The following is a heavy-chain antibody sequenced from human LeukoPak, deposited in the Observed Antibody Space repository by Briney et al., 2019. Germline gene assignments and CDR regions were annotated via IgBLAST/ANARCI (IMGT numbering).Heavy chain of an antibody. D-gene: IGHD4-17*01. Sequence: GGSLRLSCAASGFTFSSYAMSWVRQAPGKGLEWDSAISGSGGSTYYADSVKGRFTISRDNSKNTLYLQVNSLRAEDTAVYYCAKDNGHDYGEPFDYWGQGTLVTVSS. CDR1: GFTFSSYA. J-gene: IGHJ4*02. CDR2: ISGSGGST. V-gene: IGHV3-23*01. CDR3: AKDNGHDYGEPFDY.